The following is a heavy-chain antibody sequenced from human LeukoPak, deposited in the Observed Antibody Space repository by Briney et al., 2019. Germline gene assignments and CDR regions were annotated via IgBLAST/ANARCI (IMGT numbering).Heavy chain of an antibody. D-gene: IGHD3-16*01. V-gene: IGHV1-69*13. CDR3: ARFTAGWFDP. Sequence: ASVKVSCKASGGTFSSYAISWVRQAPGQGLEWMGGIIPIFGTANYAQKFQGRVTITADESTSTAYMELSSLRSEDTAVYYCARFTAGWFDPWGQGTLVTVSS. CDR1: GGTFSSYA. J-gene: IGHJ5*02. CDR2: IIPIFGTA.